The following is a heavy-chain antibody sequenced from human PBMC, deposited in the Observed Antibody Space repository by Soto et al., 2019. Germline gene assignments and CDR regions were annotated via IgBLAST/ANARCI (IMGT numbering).Heavy chain of an antibody. D-gene: IGHD3-3*01. V-gene: IGHV3-74*01. Sequence: GGSLRLSCAASGFTFSSYWMHWVRQAPWKGLVWVSRINSDGSSTSYADSVKGRFTISRDNAKNTLYLQMNSLRAEDTAVYYCARDNGGHTIFGVVIIRYYYYYGMDVWGQGTTVTVYS. CDR1: GFTFSSYW. J-gene: IGHJ6*01. CDR3: ARDNGGHTIFGVVIIRYYYYYGMDV. CDR2: INSDGSST.